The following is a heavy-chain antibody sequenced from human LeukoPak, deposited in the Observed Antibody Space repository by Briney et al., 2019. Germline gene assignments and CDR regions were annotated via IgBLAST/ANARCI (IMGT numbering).Heavy chain of an antibody. Sequence: AGGSLRLSCAASGFTFSNAWMSWVRQAPGKGLEWVGRIKSKTDGGTTDYAAPVKGRFTISRDDSKNTLYLQMNSLKTEDTAVYYCTTVSRNYYGSGSHDYWGQGTLVTASS. D-gene: IGHD3-10*01. CDR1: GFTFSNAW. J-gene: IGHJ4*02. CDR2: IKSKTDGGTT. V-gene: IGHV3-15*01. CDR3: TTVSRNYYGSGSHDY.